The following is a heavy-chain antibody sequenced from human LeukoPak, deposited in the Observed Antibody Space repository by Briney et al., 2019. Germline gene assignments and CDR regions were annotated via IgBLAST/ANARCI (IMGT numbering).Heavy chain of an antibody. CDR1: GFTFSNDW. CDR3: AGTWSFDY. V-gene: IGHV3-74*01. Sequence: GGSLRLSCAVSGFTFSNDWMHWVRQAPGKGLLWVSRIGGDGTTTNYADSVKGRFTISRDNAKNMLYLQMDSLRAEDTAVYYCAGTWSFDYWGQGTLSPSPQ. J-gene: IGHJ4*02. CDR2: IGGDGTTT. D-gene: IGHD2-15*01.